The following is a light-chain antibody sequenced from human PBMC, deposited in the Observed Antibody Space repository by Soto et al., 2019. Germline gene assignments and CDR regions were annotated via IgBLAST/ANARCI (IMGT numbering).Light chain of an antibody. CDR1: QTIYSN. V-gene: IGKV3-15*01. CDR3: QQYQNLWT. Sequence: EIVLTQSPGILSLSPGERATLSCRAGQTIYSNVAWYQQRPGQAPRLLIYRAPTRATGVPARFSGSGSGTEFTLTISGLQSEDFALYYCQQYQNLWTFGQGTKVDIK. CDR2: RAP. J-gene: IGKJ1*01.